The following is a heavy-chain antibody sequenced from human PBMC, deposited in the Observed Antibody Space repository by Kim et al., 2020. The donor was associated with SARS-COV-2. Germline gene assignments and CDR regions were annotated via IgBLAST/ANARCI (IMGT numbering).Heavy chain of an antibody. V-gene: IGHV4-59*01. D-gene: IGHD3-22*01. CDR2: GHT. CDR3: ATYSGTYYYN. Sequence: GHTNYNPSLKSRVPISVDTSKNQFSLNRTSVTAADAAVYYCATYSGTYYYNWGQGTLVTVSS. J-gene: IGHJ4*02.